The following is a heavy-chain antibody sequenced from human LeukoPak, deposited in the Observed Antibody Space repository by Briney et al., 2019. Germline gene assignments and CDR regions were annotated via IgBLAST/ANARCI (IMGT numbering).Heavy chain of an antibody. V-gene: IGHV3-53*01. J-gene: IGHJ4*02. CDR1: GLSVRGSY. CDR2: IYSGART. D-gene: IGHD6-13*01. Sequence: PGGSLRLSCVASGLSVRGSYMSWVRQAPGKGLEWVSVIYSGARTYYADSVKGRFTISRDTSKNTLYLQMNNLRADDTAMYYCTRDLTGTTWSENDYWGQGTLVTISS. CDR3: TRDLTGTTWSENDY.